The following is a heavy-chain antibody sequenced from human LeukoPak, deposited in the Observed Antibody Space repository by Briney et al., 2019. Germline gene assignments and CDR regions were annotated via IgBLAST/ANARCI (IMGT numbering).Heavy chain of an antibody. V-gene: IGHV3-21*01. J-gene: IGHJ4*02. CDR3: ARVIHPTDFWSGYSPFDY. Sequence: PGGSLRLSCAASGFTFSSYSMNWVRQAPWKGLEWVSSISSSSSYIYYADSVKGRFTISRDNAKNSLYLQMNSLRAEDTAVYYCARVIHPTDFWSGYSPFDYWGQGTLVTVSS. CDR1: GFTFSSYS. CDR2: ISSSSSYI. D-gene: IGHD3-3*01.